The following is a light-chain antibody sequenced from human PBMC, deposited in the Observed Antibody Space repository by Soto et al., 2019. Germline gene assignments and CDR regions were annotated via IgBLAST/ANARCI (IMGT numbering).Light chain of an antibody. J-gene: IGLJ1*01. CDR2: DVS. CDR1: SSDVGGYNY. Sequence: QSALTQPASVSDSPGQSITISCTGTSSDVGGYNYVSWYQHHPGKAPRLMIYDVSNRPSGVSNRFSGSKSGNTASLIISGLQAEDEADSYCSSYTSSTSYVFGTGTKVTVL. V-gene: IGLV2-14*01. CDR3: SSYTSSTSYV.